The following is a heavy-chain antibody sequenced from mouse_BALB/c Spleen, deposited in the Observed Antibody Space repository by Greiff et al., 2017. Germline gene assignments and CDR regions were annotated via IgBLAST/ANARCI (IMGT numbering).Heavy chain of an antibody. CDR3: ARKGWPFFDY. D-gene: IGHD2-3*01. CDR1: GYTFTDYN. J-gene: IGHJ2*01. V-gene: IGHV1S29*02. Sequence: VQLQQSGPELVKPGASVKISCKASGYTFTDYNIHWVKQSHGRSLEWIGYIYPYNAGTGYNQKFKNKATLTVDNSSSTAYMDLRSLTSEDSAVYYCARKGWPFFDYWGQGTTLTVSS. CDR2: IYPYNAGT.